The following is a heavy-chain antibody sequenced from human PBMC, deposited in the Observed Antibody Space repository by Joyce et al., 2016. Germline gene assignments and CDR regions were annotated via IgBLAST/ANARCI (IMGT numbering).Heavy chain of an antibody. D-gene: IGHD3-9*01. CDR2: IYYPGST. CDR3: AREVVYDILTGYYRGAFDI. Sequence: QVQLQESGPGLVKPSQTLSLTCTVSGGSINSGGYYWTWIRQHPGKRLEWIANIYYPGSTYSNPALKGRITISVDTSKNQFSLKLSSVTAADTAMYYCAREVVYDILTGYYRGAFDIWGQGTMVTVSS. J-gene: IGHJ3*02. V-gene: IGHV4-31*03. CDR1: GGSINSGGYY.